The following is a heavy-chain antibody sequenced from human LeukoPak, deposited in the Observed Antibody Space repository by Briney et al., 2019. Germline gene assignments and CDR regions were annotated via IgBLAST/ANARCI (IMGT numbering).Heavy chain of an antibody. CDR1: GGSISSSSYY. CDR3: ASGTHYYDSSGYLRFPFDY. Sequence: PSETLSLTCTVSGGSISSSSYYWGWIRQPPGKGLEWIGSTYYSGSTYYNPSLKGRVTISVDTSKNQFSLKLSSVTAADTAVYYCASGTHYYDSSGYLRFPFDYWGQGTLVTVSS. V-gene: IGHV4-39*01. J-gene: IGHJ4*02. CDR2: TYYSGST. D-gene: IGHD3-22*01.